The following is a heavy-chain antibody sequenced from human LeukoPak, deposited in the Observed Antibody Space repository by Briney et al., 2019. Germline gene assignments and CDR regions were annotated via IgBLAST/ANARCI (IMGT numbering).Heavy chain of an antibody. V-gene: IGHV3-21*05. CDR3: ARDPRTVRI. CDR1: GFTFSSYA. CDR2: ISRNSGDT. D-gene: IGHD1-1*01. Sequence: PGGSLRLSCAASGFTFSSYAMTWVRQAPGKGLEWLSYISRNSGDTNYADSVKGRFTISRDNAENSLYLQMNSLRVEDTAVYYCARDPRTVRIWGQGTLVTVSS. J-gene: IGHJ4*02.